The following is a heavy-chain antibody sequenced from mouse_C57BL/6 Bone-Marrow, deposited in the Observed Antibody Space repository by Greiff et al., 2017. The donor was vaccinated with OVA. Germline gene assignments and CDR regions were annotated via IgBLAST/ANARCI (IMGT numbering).Heavy chain of an antibody. J-gene: IGHJ3*01. CDR1: GYTFTSYW. Sequence: QVQLQQPGAELVKPGASVKLSCKASGYTFTSYWMHWVKQRPGQGLEWIGMIHPNSGSTNYNEKFKSKATLTVDKSSSTAYMQLSSLTSEDSAVYYCARKKEIYYGNFRRFAYWGQGTLVTVSA. V-gene: IGHV1-64*01. D-gene: IGHD2-1*01. CDR2: IHPNSGST. CDR3: ARKKEIYYGNFRRFAY.